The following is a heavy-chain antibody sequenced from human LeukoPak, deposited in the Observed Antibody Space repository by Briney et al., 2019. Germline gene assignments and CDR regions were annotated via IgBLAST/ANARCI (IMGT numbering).Heavy chain of an antibody. CDR2: IYYSGST. D-gene: IGHD3-3*01. CDR3: ARDSTIFGVVRAFDI. Sequence: SETLSLTCTVSGGSISSGGYYWSWIRQHPGKGLGWIGYIYYSGSTYYNPSLKSRVTISVDTSKNQFSLKLSSVTAADTAVYYCARDSTIFGVVRAFDIWGQGTMVTVSS. CDR1: GGSISSGGYY. V-gene: IGHV4-31*03. J-gene: IGHJ3*02.